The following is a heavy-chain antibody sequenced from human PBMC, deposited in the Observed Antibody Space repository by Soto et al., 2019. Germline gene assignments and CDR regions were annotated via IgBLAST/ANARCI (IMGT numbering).Heavy chain of an antibody. J-gene: IGHJ6*02. D-gene: IGHD3-10*01. CDR2: ISYDGSNK. CDR3: ARDSGGSGSYDNGIYYYYGMDG. Sequence: QVQLVESGGGVVQPGRSLRLSCAASGFTFSSYAMHWVRQAPGTGLEWVAVISYDGSNKYYADSVKGRFTISRDNSKNTLYLQMNSLRAEDTAVYYCARDSGGSGSYDNGIYYYYGMDGWGQGTTVTVSS. CDR1: GFTFSSYA. V-gene: IGHV3-30-3*01.